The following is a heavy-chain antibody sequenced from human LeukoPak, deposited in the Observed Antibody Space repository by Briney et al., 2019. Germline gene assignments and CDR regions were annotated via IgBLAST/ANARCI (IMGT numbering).Heavy chain of an antibody. CDR1: GDSFSYYA. V-gene: IGHV1-69*05. CDR3: ARDNWFDP. CDR2: IIPISGTT. J-gene: IGHJ5*02. Sequence: SVKVSCKASGDSFSYYAITWVRQAPGQGLEWIGGIIPISGTTNYAQKFRGRVTITTDESTSTAYMELNSLRSEDTAVYYCARDNWFDPWGQGTLVTVSS.